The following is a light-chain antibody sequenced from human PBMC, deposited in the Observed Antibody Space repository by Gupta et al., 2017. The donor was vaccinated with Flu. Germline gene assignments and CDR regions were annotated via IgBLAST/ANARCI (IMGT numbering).Light chain of an antibody. CDR3: HQDKNSPYT. J-gene: IGKJ2*01. V-gene: IGKV3-20*01. CDR1: DSIKNNF. Sequence: ATLLVSPAETGTRSCRAGDSIKNNFFVWYQQQQGQSPRVLIYGTSKRATGIPDRFSGGGSGTEFTLTIDRLEPEECAWYYCHQDKNSPYTFGQGTKVEIK. CDR2: GTS.